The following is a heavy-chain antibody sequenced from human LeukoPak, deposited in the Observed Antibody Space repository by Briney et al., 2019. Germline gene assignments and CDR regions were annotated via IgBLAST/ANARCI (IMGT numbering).Heavy chain of an antibody. D-gene: IGHD6-25*01. CDR3: VRSAIDAFDI. CDR1: GGSFSGYY. Sequence: SETLSLTCAVYGGSFSGYYWSWIRQPPGKGLEWIGEINHSGSTNYNPSLKSRVTISVDTSKNQFSLKLSSVTAADTAVYYCVRSAIDAFDIWGQGTMVTVSS. CDR2: INHSGST. J-gene: IGHJ3*02. V-gene: IGHV4-34*01.